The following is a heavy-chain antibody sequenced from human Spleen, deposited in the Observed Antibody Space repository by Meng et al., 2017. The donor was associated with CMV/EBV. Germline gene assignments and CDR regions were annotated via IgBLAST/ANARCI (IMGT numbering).Heavy chain of an antibody. D-gene: IGHD6-19*01. CDR3: AKVADYDSGWYDY. Sequence: GASLKISCAASGFSFSNYGMNWVRQAPGKGLEWVAVMWYDGNNKYHADSVKGRFTISRDNSKNTLYLQMNSLRAGDTAVYYCAKVADYDSGWYDYWGQGTLVTVSS. V-gene: IGHV3-33*06. CDR1: GFSFSNYG. J-gene: IGHJ4*02. CDR2: MWYDGNNK.